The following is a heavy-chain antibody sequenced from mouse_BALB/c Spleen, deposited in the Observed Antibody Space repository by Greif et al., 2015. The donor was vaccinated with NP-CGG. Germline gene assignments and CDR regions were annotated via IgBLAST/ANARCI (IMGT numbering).Heavy chain of an antibody. CDR2: ISNLAYSI. J-gene: IGHJ1*01. V-gene: IGHV5-15*02. D-gene: IGHD1-1*01. CDR3: ARDYYGSSYWYFDV. Sequence: EVQGVESGGGLVQPGGSRKLSCAASGFTFSDYGMAWVRQASGKGSEWVAFISNLAYSIYYADTVTGRFTISRENAKNTLYLEMSSLRSEDTAMYYCARDYYGSSYWYFDVWGAGTTVTVSS. CDR1: GFTFSDYG.